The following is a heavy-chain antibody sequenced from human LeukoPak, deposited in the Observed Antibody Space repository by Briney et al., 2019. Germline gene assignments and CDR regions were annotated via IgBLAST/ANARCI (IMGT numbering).Heavy chain of an antibody. CDR1: GYRFTSYW. CDR2: IYPGDSDT. J-gene: IGHJ3*02. D-gene: IGHD3-10*01. Sequence: GESLKISCKGSGYRFTSYWIGWVRQMPGKGLEWMGIIYPGDSDTTYSPSFQGQVTISADKSISTAYLQWSNLKASDSAMYYCAKSGSYRDAYDIWGQGTVVTVSS. V-gene: IGHV5-51*01. CDR3: AKSGSYRDAYDI.